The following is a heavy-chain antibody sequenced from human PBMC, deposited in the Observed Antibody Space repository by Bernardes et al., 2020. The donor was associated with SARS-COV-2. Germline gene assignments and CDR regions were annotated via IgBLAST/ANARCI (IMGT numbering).Heavy chain of an antibody. CDR3: VGSSCGRDCYIGGLRSWDYGMDV. CDR2: IYSSGTT. CDR1: SGSISNSNYY. J-gene: IGHJ6*02. D-gene: IGHD2-21*02. Sequence: SEPLSLTCTVSSGSISNSNYYWGWIRQPPGKGLEWIGSIYSSGTTYKNPSLQSRVTKSVATSKNQFSLRLTSVTAADTAVYYCVGSSCGRDCYIGGLRSWDYGMDVWGQGTTVTVSS. V-gene: IGHV4-39*01.